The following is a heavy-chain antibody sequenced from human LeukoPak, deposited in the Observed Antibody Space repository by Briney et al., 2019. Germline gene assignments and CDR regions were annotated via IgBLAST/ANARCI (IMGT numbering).Heavy chain of an antibody. CDR2: IYYSGST. Sequence: PSETLSLTCTVSGGSISSSSYYWGWIRQPPGKGLEWIGSIYYSGSTYYNPPLKSRVTISVDTSKNQFSLKLSSVTAADTAVYYCARLRGYSYAIDYWGQGTLVTVSS. CDR1: GGSISSSSYY. CDR3: ARLRGYSYAIDY. D-gene: IGHD5-18*01. J-gene: IGHJ4*02. V-gene: IGHV4-39*07.